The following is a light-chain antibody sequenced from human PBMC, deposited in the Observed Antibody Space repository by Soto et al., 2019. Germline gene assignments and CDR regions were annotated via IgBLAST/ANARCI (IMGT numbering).Light chain of an antibody. CDR3: QQFATSPFT. V-gene: IGKV3-20*01. CDR1: QSVASSF. Sequence: EIVLTQSPGTLSLSPGERATLSCRASQSVASSFLAWYQQKPGQAPRLLIYGASSRATGIPDRFSGSGSGTDFTLTITRLEPEDFAVYYCQQFATSPFTFGPGITVDVK. J-gene: IGKJ3*01. CDR2: GAS.